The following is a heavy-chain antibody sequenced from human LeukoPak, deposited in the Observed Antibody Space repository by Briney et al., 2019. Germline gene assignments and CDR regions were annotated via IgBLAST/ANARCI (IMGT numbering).Heavy chain of an antibody. CDR1: GYTFTSYY. D-gene: IGHD2-21*02. J-gene: IGHJ3*02. V-gene: IGHV1-46*01. CDR2: INPSGGST. CDR3: ASYCGGDCYSDAFDI. Sequence: ASVKVSCKASGYTFTSYYMHWVRQAPGQGLEWMGIINPSGGSTSYAQKFQGRGTMTRDTSTSTVYMELSSLRSEDTAVYYCASYCGGDCYSDAFDIWGQGTMVTVSS.